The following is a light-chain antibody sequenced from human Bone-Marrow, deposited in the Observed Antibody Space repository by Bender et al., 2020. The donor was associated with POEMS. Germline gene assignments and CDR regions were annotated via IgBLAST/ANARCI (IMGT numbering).Light chain of an antibody. Sequence: SYELTQPSSVSVSPGQTARITCSGDILAEKHARWYQHRPGQAPVLILYQVTERPSGIPERFSGSSSGTTVTLTISGAQVEDEADYYCYSATDDNCVFGTGTKVT. J-gene: IGLJ1*01. CDR3: YSATDDNCV. CDR2: QVT. CDR1: ILAEKH. V-gene: IGLV3-27*01.